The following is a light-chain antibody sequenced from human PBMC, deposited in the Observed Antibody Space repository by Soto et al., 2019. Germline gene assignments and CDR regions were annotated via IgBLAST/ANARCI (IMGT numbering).Light chain of an antibody. CDR1: RSDVGGYKY. J-gene: IGLJ2*01. Sequence: QSALTQPASVSGSPGESITISCTGTRSDVGGYKYVSWYQQHPGKAPKLMIYDVESRPSVVSNRFSGSKSGNTASLTISGLQAEDEAEYYCSSYTSSNSVIFGGGTKLTVL. CDR3: SSYTSSNSVI. V-gene: IGLV2-14*01. CDR2: DVE.